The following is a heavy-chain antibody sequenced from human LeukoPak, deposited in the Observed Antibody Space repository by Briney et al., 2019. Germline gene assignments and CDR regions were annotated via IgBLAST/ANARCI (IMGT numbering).Heavy chain of an antibody. J-gene: IGHJ6*02. Sequence: SETLSLTCTVSGGSISSGDYYWSWIRQPPGKGLEWIGYIYYSGSTYYNPSLKSRVTISVDTSKNQFSLKLSSVTAADTAVYYCARAERKITIFGPIYYYGMDVWGQGTTVTVSS. CDR3: ARAERKITIFGPIYYYGMDV. V-gene: IGHV4-30-4*01. D-gene: IGHD3-3*01. CDR2: IYYSGST. CDR1: GGSISSGDYY.